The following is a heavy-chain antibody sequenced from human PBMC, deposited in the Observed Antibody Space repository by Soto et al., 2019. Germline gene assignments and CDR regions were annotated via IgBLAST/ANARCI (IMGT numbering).Heavy chain of an antibody. CDR1: GGSVSSDY. J-gene: IGHJ4*02. CDR2: THNSGNT. D-gene: IGHD6-19*01. V-gene: IGHV4-59*08. CDR3: ARGGWYEDH. Sequence: SETLSLTCTVSGGSVSSDYWSWIRQPPGKGLEWIGYTHNSGNTDCNPSLKSRVTISLDASRNEFSLSLRSVTAADTAVYYCARGGWYEDHWGQGTLVTVSS.